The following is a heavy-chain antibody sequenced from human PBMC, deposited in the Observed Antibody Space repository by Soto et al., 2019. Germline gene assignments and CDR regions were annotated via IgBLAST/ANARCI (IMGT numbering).Heavy chain of an antibody. CDR1: GLILSSYV. D-gene: IGHD3-22*01. CDR3: ATEGHSIGRAGTFQY. J-gene: IGHJ1*01. V-gene: IGHV3-30-3*01. CDR2: ISKDRISK. Sequence: QVQLVESGGGVVQPGGSLRLSCAASGLILSSYVMHWVRQAPGKGLEWVAAISKDRISKHYADSVKSRLTISRDNSKNTVFVHVDTLTGEETGVYYCATEGHSIGRAGTFQYWGRGTLATVCS.